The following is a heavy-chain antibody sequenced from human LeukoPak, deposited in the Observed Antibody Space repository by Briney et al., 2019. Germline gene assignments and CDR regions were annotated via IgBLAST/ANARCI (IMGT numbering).Heavy chain of an antibody. Sequence: PGRSLRLSCAASGFTFSSYAMHWVRQAPGKGLEWVAVISYDGSNKYYADSVKGRFTISRDNSKNTLYLQMNSPRAEDTAVYYCAREFDYGSVWGQGTTVTVSS. V-gene: IGHV3-30-3*01. CDR1: GFTFSSYA. CDR2: ISYDGSNK. J-gene: IGHJ6*02. CDR3: AREFDYGSV. D-gene: IGHD3-10*01.